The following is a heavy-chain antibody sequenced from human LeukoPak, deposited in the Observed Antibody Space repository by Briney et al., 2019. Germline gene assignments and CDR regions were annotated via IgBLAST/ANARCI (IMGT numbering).Heavy chain of an antibody. Sequence: GGSLRLSCAASGFTFSNYVMSWVRQAPGKGLEWVSGISGSGDSTYYTDSVKGRFTISRDNSKNTLYLQMNSLRVEDTATYYCAKVRAPSGWFNSDYWGQGTLVTVSS. V-gene: IGHV3-23*01. CDR3: AKVRAPSGWFNSDY. CDR1: GFTFSNYV. D-gene: IGHD6-19*01. CDR2: ISGSGDST. J-gene: IGHJ4*02.